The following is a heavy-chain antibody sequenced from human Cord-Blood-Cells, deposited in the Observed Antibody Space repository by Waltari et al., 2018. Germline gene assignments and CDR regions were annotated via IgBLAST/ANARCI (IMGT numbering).Heavy chain of an antibody. D-gene: IGHD3-3*01. Sequence: EVQLVQSGAEVTKPGESLTISCKGSGYSFTSHWIGWVRQMPGTGLEWMGIIYPVDSDTRYSPSFQGQVTISADKSISTAYLQWSSLKASDTAMYYCARRGHYDFWSGYPSDAFDIWGQGTMVTVSS. CDR1: GYSFTSHW. J-gene: IGHJ3*02. CDR3: ARRGHYDFWSGYPSDAFDI. V-gene: IGHV5-51*01. CDR2: IYPVDSDT.